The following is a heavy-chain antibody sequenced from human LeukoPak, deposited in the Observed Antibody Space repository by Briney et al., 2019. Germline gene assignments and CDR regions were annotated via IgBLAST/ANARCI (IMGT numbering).Heavy chain of an antibody. CDR1: GFTFSSYE. J-gene: IGHJ6*03. CDR2: ISSSGSAI. V-gene: IGHV3-48*03. Sequence: GSLRLSCAASGFTFSSYEMNWVRQAPGKGLEGVSYISSSGSAIFYADSVKGRFTISRDSAKNSLYLQMNSLRAGDTAVYYCARDQGTGGHYYYYMDVWGKGTTVTVSS. D-gene: IGHD7-27*01. CDR3: ARDQGTGGHYYYYMDV.